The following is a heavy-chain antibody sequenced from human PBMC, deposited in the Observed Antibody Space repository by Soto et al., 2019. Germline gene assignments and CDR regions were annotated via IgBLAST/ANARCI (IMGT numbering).Heavy chain of an antibody. CDR2: ISYDGSNK. J-gene: IGHJ4*02. D-gene: IGHD3-10*01. Sequence: GGSLRLSCAASGFTFSSYAMHWVRQAPGKGLEWVAVISYDGSNKYYADSVKGRFTISRDNSKNTLYLQMNSLRAEDTAVYYCARELWFGEHWGQGTLVTV. CDR3: ARELWFGEH. CDR1: GFTFSSYA. V-gene: IGHV3-30-3*01.